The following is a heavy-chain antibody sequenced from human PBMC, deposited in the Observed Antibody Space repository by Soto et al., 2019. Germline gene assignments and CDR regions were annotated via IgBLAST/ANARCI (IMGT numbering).Heavy chain of an antibody. Sequence: SVKVSCKASGYTFTSYGISWVRQAPGQKLEWMRWISAYNGNTNYAQKLKGRVTMTTDTSTSTAYLELRSLRSVVTAVYYCARVGRYYYGSGSSTWGQGTLVTVSS. CDR2: ISAYNGNT. D-gene: IGHD3-10*01. CDR1: GYTFTSYG. CDR3: ARVGRYYYGSGSST. V-gene: IGHV1-18*01. J-gene: IGHJ5*02.